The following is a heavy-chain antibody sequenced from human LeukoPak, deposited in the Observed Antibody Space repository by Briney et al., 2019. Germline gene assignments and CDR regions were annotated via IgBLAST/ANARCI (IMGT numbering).Heavy chain of an antibody. CDR3: AREGGSGWYSGWFDP. J-gene: IGHJ5*02. V-gene: IGHV3-7*01. D-gene: IGHD6-19*01. Sequence: GGSLRLSCAASGFTFRSYWMSWVRQAPGKGLEWVANIKLDGSEKRYVDSVKGRFTISRDNAKNSLYLQMNSLRAEDTAVYYCAREGGSGWYSGWFDPWGQGTLVTVSS. CDR2: IKLDGSEK. CDR1: GFTFRSYW.